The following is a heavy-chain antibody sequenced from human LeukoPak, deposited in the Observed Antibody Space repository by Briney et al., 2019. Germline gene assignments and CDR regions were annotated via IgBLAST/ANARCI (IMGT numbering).Heavy chain of an antibody. D-gene: IGHD1-26*01. Sequence: GGSLRLSCAASGFTFSSYGMHWVRQAPGKGLEWVAVIWYDGSKKYYADSVKGRFTMSRDNSKNTLYLQMNSLRAEDTAVYYCAKDRGDYYYYAMDVWGQGTTVTVSS. CDR3: AKDRGDYYYYAMDV. V-gene: IGHV3-33*06. CDR1: GFTFSSYG. J-gene: IGHJ6*02. CDR2: IWYDGSKK.